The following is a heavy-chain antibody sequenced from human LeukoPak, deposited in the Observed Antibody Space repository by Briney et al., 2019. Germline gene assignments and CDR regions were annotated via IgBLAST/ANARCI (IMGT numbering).Heavy chain of an antibody. Sequence: SVKVSCKASGGTFSSYAISWVRQAPGQGLEWMGGIIPIFGTANYAQKFQGRVTITTDESTSTAYMELSSLRCKDTAVYYCATGSAAAIIDYFDYWGQGTLVTVSS. CDR1: GGTFSSYA. CDR2: IIPIFGTA. J-gene: IGHJ4*02. D-gene: IGHD2-2*02. CDR3: ATGSAAAIIDYFDY. V-gene: IGHV1-69*05.